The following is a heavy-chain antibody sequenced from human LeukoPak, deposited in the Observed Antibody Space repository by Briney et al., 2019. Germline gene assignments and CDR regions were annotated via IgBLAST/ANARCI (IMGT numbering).Heavy chain of an antibody. V-gene: IGHV3-21*01. J-gene: IGHJ4*02. D-gene: IGHD1-7*01. CDR2: ISSSSSYI. Sequence: GGSLRLSCAASGFTFSNYAMNWVRQAPGKGLEWVSSISSSSSYIYYADSVKGRFTISRDNAKNSLYLQMNSLRAEDTAVYYCAREPTGTTIDYWGQGTLVTVSS. CDR1: GFTFSNYA. CDR3: AREPTGTTIDY.